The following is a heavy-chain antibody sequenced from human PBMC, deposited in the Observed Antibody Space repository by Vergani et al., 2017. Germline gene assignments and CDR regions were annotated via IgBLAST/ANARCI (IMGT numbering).Heavy chain of an antibody. CDR1: GFTFTNYG. Sequence: QVQLVESGGGVVQPGGSLRLSCAASGFTFTNYGMHWVRQAPGKGLEWVAFTRYDGIVEYYGDSVRGRFTISRDNSKNTLYLQMNRLRPEDTAVYYCATAGAAYCRGASCYDFGEYWGQGTLVTVVS. CDR2: TRYDGIVE. V-gene: IGHV3-30*02. J-gene: IGHJ4*02. CDR3: ATAGAAYCRGASCYDFGEY. D-gene: IGHD2-15*01.